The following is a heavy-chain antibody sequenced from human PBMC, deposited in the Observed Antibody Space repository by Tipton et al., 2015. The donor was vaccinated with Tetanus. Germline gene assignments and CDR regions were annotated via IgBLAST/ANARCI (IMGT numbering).Heavy chain of an antibody. D-gene: IGHD3-9*01. Sequence: QLVQSGAEVNKPGESLKISCKPSGYNFSIYWIGWVRQMPGKGLEWMGVINPTDYQTSYNPSFEGQVTISADRSINTAYLQWTSLQTSDTAMYFCARRRSAILSGSYHWYFDIWGRGTLVTVSS. J-gene: IGHJ2*01. CDR3: ARRRSAILSGSYHWYFDI. CDR1: GYNFSIYW. CDR2: INPTDYQT. V-gene: IGHV5-51*01.